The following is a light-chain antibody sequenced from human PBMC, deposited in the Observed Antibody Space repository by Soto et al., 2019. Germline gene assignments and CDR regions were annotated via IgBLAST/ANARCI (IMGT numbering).Light chain of an antibody. CDR1: QSVSIY. CDR2: DAS. Sequence: EIVLTQSPATLSLSPGERATLSCRASQSVSIYLAWYQQKPGQAPRLLIYDASNRATGVPARFRGSGSGTDFTLTISSLEPEDFSVYYCQQRSNWPITFGQGTRLEI. V-gene: IGKV3-11*01. CDR3: QQRSNWPIT. J-gene: IGKJ5*01.